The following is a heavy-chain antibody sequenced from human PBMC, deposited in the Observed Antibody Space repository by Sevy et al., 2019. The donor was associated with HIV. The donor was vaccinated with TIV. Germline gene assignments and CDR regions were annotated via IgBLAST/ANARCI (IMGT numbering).Heavy chain of an antibody. V-gene: IGHV4-39*01. CDR1: GDSISSSSYY. CDR3: ARRRSGSPSGRWFDP. Sequence: SETLSLTCTVSGDSISSSSYYWGWIRQPPGKGLEWIGSVYYTGISFYTPSLKSRVTISVDTSKNQFSLKLTSVTAADTAVYYCARRRSGSPSGRWFDPWGQGALVTVSS. D-gene: IGHD6-6*01. J-gene: IGHJ5*02. CDR2: VYYTGIS.